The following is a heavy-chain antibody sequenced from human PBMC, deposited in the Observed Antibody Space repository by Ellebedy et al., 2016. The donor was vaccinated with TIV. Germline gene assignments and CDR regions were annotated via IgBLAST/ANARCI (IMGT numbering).Heavy chain of an antibody. J-gene: IGHJ4*02. CDR1: VDTFTKFW. CDR2: IYPGDSDT. Sequence: GESLKISXSVSVDTFTKFWVGWVRQLPGKGLEWMGIIYPGDSDTRLNPSLRGRVSITADNSNNSAYLQWSSLEASDSGMYYCARGSGWPHIIDYWGKGTRVTVSS. V-gene: IGHV5-51*01. D-gene: IGHD6-19*01. CDR3: ARGSGWPHIIDY.